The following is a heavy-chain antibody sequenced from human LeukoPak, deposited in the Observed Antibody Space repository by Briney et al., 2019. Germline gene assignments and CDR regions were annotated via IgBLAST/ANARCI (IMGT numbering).Heavy chain of an antibody. CDR3: ATRWAMIDFQH. CDR2: INHSGST. V-gene: IGHV4-34*01. J-gene: IGHJ1*01. Sequence: KPSETLSLTCAVYGGSFSGYYWSWIRQPPGKGLEWIGEINHSGSTNYNPSLKSRVTISVDTSKNQFSLKLSSVTAADTAVYYCATRWAMIDFQHWGQGTLVTVSS. CDR1: GGSFSGYY. D-gene: IGHD3-22*01.